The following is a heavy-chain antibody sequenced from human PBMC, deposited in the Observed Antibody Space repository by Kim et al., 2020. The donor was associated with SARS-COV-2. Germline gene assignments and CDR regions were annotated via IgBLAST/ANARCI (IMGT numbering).Heavy chain of an antibody. J-gene: IGHJ6*02. D-gene: IGHD3-16*01. V-gene: IGHV3-43*01. Sequence: GGSLRLSCAASGFTFVDYTMHWVRQVPGKGLEWVSLISWAGNRRWYIDSVKGRFTISRDNSKSSLYLKMNGLRTEDTALYYCANEGGQIHPRHGLDVWG. CDR2: ISWAGNRR. CDR1: GFTFVDYT. CDR3: ANEGGQIHPRHGLDV.